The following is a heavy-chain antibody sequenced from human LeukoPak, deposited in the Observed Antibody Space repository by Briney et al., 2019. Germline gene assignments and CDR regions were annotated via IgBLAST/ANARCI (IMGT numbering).Heavy chain of an antibody. CDR2: INHSGST. J-gene: IGHJ4*02. D-gene: IGHD3-3*01. Sequence: PSETLSLTCAVYGGSFSGYYWSWIRQPPGKGLEWIGEINHSGSTNYNPSLKSRVTISVDTSKNQFSLKLSSVTAADTAVYYCARGLRCYDFWSGQYYFDYWGQGTLVTVSS. CDR3: ARGLRCYDFWSGQYYFDY. V-gene: IGHV4-34*01. CDR1: GGSFSGYY.